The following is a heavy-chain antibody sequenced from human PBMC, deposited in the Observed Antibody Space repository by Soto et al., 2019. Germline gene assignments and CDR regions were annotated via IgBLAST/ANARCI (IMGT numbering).Heavy chain of an antibody. CDR2: IYYSGSS. CDR1: GGSIGNSY. V-gene: IGHV4-59*08. CDR3: AKRGPSGSGSYSHFDY. D-gene: IGHD3-10*01. J-gene: IGHJ4*02. Sequence: SETLSLTCTVSGGSIGNSYWSWIRQSPGKGLEWIGYIYYSGSSNYNPSLKSRVSISVDTSKNQFSLKLSSVTAADTAVYYCAKRGPSGSGSYSHFDYWSPGTLVTVSS.